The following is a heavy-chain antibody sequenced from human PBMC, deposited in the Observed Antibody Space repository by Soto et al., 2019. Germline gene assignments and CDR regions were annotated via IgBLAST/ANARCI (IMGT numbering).Heavy chain of an antibody. CDR3: ARDGDIVVVVASNWFDP. D-gene: IGHD2-15*01. V-gene: IGHV1-18*01. CDR2: ISAYNGNT. J-gene: IGHJ5*02. CDR1: GYTFTSYG. Sequence: QVPLVQSGAEVKKPRASVKVSCKASGYTFTSYGISWVRQAPGQGLEWMGWISAYNGNTNYAQKLQGRVTMTTDTSTSTAYMELRSLRSDDTAVYYCARDGDIVVVVASNWFDPWGQGTLVTVSS.